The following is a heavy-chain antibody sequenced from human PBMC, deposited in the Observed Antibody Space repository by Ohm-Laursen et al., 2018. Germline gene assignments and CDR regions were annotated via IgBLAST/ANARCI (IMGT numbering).Heavy chain of an antibody. Sequence: ASVKVSCKASGYTFTTYGITWVRQAPGQGLERMGWINPNSGGTNYAQKFQGRVTMTSDTSISTVYMELSRLRSDDTAVYYCARTVACSGGSCFSDNWFDPWGQGTLVTVSS. CDR1: GYTFTTYG. D-gene: IGHD2-15*01. CDR2: INPNSGGT. J-gene: IGHJ5*02. V-gene: IGHV1-2*02. CDR3: ARTVACSGGSCFSDNWFDP.